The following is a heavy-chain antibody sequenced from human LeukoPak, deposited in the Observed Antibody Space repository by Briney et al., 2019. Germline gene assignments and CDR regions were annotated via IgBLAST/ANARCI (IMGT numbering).Heavy chain of an antibody. J-gene: IGHJ6*02. Sequence: ASVKVSCKASGGTFSSYAISWVRQAPGQGLEWMGGIIPIFGTANYAQNLQGRVTMTTDTSTSTAYMDLRSLRSDDTAVYYCATYFGSGTYFLAYYYYTMDVWGQGTTVTVSS. CDR2: IIPIFGTA. V-gene: IGHV1-69*05. CDR1: GGTFSSYA. D-gene: IGHD3-10*01. CDR3: ATYFGSGTYFLAYYYYTMDV.